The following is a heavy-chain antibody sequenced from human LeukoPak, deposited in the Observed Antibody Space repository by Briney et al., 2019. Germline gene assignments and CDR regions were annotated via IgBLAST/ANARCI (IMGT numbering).Heavy chain of an antibody. J-gene: IGHJ3*02. CDR3: AKGRGAFDI. Sequence: GGTLRLSCVASGFTFSSYGMHWVRQAPGKGLEWVAVISNDGSNKYYADSVKGRFTISRDNSKNTLYLQMNSLRAKDTAVYYCAKGRGAFDIWGQGTMVTVSS. CDR2: ISNDGSNK. CDR1: GFTFSSYG. D-gene: IGHD3-10*01. V-gene: IGHV3-30*18.